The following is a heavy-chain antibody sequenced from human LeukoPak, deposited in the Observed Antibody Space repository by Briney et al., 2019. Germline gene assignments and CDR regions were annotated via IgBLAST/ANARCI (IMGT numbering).Heavy chain of an antibody. CDR2: ISWNSGSI. J-gene: IGHJ6*02. CDR3: AKDIHEHIVVVTATGDYGMDV. V-gene: IGHV3-9*01. Sequence: GGSLRLSCAASGFTFDDYAMHWVRQAPGKGLEWVSGISWNSGSIGYADSVKGRFTISRDNAKNSLYLQMNSLRAEDTALYYCAKDIHEHIVVVTATGDYGMDVWGQGTTVTVSS. D-gene: IGHD2-21*02. CDR1: GFTFDDYA.